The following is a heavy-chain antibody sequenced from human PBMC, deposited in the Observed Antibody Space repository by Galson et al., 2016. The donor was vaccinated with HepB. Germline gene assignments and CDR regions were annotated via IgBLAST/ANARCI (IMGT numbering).Heavy chain of an antibody. V-gene: IGHV1-69*13. CDR3: ARGDGTKLRGYGYGSFED. D-gene: IGHD5-18*01. CDR2: IIPIFGTP. J-gene: IGHJ4*02. Sequence: SVKVSCKASGGTFSNYAISWVRQAPGQGLEWMGGIIPIFGTPDYAQKFQDRVTITADESTDTVYMELTSLRAEDTALYYCARGDGTKLRGYGYGSFEDWGQGTLVTVSS. CDR1: GGTFSNYA.